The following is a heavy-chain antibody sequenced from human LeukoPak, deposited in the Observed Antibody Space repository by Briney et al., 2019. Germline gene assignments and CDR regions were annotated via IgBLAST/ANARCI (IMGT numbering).Heavy chain of an antibody. D-gene: IGHD3-10*01. V-gene: IGHV3-21*01. CDR3: AREYYYGSGSYYY. CDR2: ISSSSSYI. J-gene: IGHJ4*02. Sequence: PGGSLRLSCAASGFTFSSYSMNWVRQAPGKGLEWVSSISSSSSYINYADSVKGRFTISRDNAKNSLYLQMNSLRAEDTAGYYCAREYYYGSGSYYYWGQGTLVTVSS. CDR1: GFTFSSYS.